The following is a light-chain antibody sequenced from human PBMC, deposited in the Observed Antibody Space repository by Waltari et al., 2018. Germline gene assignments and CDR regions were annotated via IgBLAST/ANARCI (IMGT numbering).Light chain of an antibody. CDR3: LQFTDWPPSLT. Sequence: EIVMTQSPATLSVSPGERATLSCRASQNIGSNLAWYQQKPGQAPRLVIDGASTRATDVPARFRGSGSGTEFTLTISSLQSEDFAVYYCLQFTDWPPSLTFGGGTKVQIK. V-gene: IGKV3-15*01. J-gene: IGKJ4*01. CDR2: GAS. CDR1: QNIGSN.